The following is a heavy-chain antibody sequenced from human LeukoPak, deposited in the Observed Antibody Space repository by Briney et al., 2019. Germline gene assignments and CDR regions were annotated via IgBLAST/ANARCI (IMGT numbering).Heavy chain of an antibody. CDR2: IRNKPNSYTT. J-gene: IGHJ3*01. D-gene: IGHD3-10*01. V-gene: IGHV3-72*01. CDR1: GFTFSDHY. CDR3: VGGRSGSVFDF. Sequence: GGSLRLSCVASGFTFSDHYMDWVRQAPGKGLEWVARIRNKPNSYTTEYAAPVKGRFTISRDDSKNSLYLQMNSLKTEDTAVFYCVGGRSGSVFDFWGQGTMVTVSS.